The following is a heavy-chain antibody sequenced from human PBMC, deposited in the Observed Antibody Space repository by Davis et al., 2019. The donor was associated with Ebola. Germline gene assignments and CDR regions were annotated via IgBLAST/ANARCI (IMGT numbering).Heavy chain of an antibody. CDR1: GITFSTYA. CDR3: AKDDYHSGSPFDY. Sequence: GGPLRLSCAASGITFSTYAMHGLRQAPGKGLEWLALISYDGSNKYYADSVKGRFTISRDNSKNTLYLQMNSLRAEDTAVYYCAKDDYHSGSPFDYWGQGTLVTVSS. J-gene: IGHJ4*02. V-gene: IGHV3-30*04. CDR2: ISYDGSNK. D-gene: IGHD1-26*01.